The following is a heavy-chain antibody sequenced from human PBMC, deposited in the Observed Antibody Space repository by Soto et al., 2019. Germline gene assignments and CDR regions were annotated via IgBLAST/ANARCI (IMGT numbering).Heavy chain of an antibody. Sequence: SETLSLTCTFSGGSIRSGGYYLSWIRQHPGKGLEWIGYIYYSGSTYYSPSLKSRCSMSLDTSENQFSLKLSSVTAADTAVYYCARSGRPLTEFHSWGQGILVTVSS. V-gene: IGHV4-31*03. CDR3: ARSGRPLTEFHS. CDR2: IYYSGST. D-gene: IGHD6-25*01. J-gene: IGHJ4*02. CDR1: GGSIRSGGYY.